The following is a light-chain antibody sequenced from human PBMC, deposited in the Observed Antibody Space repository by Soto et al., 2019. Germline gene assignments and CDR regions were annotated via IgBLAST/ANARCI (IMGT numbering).Light chain of an antibody. V-gene: IGKV1-5*03. CDR2: KAS. CDR3: QQYNDNWT. J-gene: IGKJ1*01. Sequence: DIQMTQSPSTLSASVGERVTITCRASQSISSWLAWYQQKPGKAPKLLIYKASTLQSGVPSRFSGSGSGTEFTLAISSLQPDDFATYYCQQYNDNWTFGQGTKVEIK. CDR1: QSISSW.